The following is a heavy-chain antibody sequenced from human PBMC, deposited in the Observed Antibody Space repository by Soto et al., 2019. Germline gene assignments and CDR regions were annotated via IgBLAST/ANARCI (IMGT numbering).Heavy chain of an antibody. CDR2: IQYSGYS. D-gene: IGHD3-10*01. V-gene: IGHV4-59*08. J-gene: IGHJ6*02. CDR1: GGSITNYY. CDR3: ARHGFGSLHGLVAV. Sequence: QVQLQESGPGLVKPSETLSLTCTVSGGSITNYYCSWFRQPPGKGLEWIGYIQYSGYSAYNLSLKRRVTMSMNTSKTQFSLMLESVTATDTAVYYWARHGFGSLHGLVAVWGQGTTVIVSS.